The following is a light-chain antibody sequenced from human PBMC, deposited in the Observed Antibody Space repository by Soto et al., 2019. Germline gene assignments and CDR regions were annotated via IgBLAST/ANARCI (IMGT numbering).Light chain of an antibody. V-gene: IGKV3-15*01. CDR3: QQYKSYPLP. Sequence: IRMTQSPATLSVSPGERATLSCRASQSVSSNLAWYQQKPGQAPSLLIYGASTRATGTLARFSGSGSGTEFTLTISSVQPDDFATYYCQQYKSYPLPFGGGTKVAIK. J-gene: IGKJ4*01. CDR1: QSVSSN. CDR2: GAS.